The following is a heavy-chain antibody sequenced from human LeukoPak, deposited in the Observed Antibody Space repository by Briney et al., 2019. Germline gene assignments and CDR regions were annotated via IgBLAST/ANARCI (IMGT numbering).Heavy chain of an antibody. D-gene: IGHD4-17*01. V-gene: IGHV4-59*01. CDR3: ARGIMTTVPTFDS. CDR2: VFYSAST. CDR1: GGSINGYY. J-gene: IGHJ4*02. Sequence: ETLSLTCTVSGGSINGYYWTWIRQPPGKGLEGIGFVFYSASTNYNPSLKSRVTISVDTSKKQFSLRLSSVTTAETAVYYCARGIMTTVPTFDSWGQGTLVTVSS.